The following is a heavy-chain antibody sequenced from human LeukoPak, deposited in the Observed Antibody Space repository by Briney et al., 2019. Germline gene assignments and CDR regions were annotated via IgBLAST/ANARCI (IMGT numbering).Heavy chain of an antibody. D-gene: IGHD3-10*01. CDR2: ISAYNGNT. CDR1: GYTFTSYG. V-gene: IGHV1-18*01. Sequence: ASVKVSCKASGYTFTSYGISWVRQAPGQGLEWMGWISAYNGNTNYAQKLQGRVTMTTDTSTSTAYMQLRSLRSDDTAVYYCAREYDYYGSGSYYYYYGMDVWGQGTTVTVSS. CDR3: AREYDYYGSGSYYYYYGMDV. J-gene: IGHJ6*02.